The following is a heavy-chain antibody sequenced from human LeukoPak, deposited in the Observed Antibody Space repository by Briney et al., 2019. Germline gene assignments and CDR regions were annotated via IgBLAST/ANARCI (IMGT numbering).Heavy chain of an antibody. Sequence: ASVKVSCKASGYTFTSYGISWVRQAPGQGLEWMGWIGAYNGNTNYAQKLQGRVTMTTDTSTSTAYMELGSLRSDGTAVYYCARDHGYSYGQGPKFDYWGQGTLVTVSS. J-gene: IGHJ4*02. CDR3: ARDHGYSYGQGPKFDY. V-gene: IGHV1-18*01. CDR2: IGAYNGNT. D-gene: IGHD5-18*01. CDR1: GYTFTSYG.